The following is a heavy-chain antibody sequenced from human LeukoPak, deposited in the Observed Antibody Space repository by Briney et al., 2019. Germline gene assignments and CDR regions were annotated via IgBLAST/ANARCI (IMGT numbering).Heavy chain of an antibody. CDR3: AREQWAYRSYYASSGYHDY. J-gene: IGHJ4*02. CDR1: AYSISGGYY. Sequence: SETLSLTCTVSAYSISGGYYWGWIRQPPGKGLEWVGTIYHSGNTYYNPSLKSRVTISIDTSKNQFSLKLSSVTATDTAVYYCAREQWAYRSYYASSGYHDYWGQGTLVTVSS. D-gene: IGHD3-22*01. CDR2: IYHSGNT. V-gene: IGHV4-38-2*02.